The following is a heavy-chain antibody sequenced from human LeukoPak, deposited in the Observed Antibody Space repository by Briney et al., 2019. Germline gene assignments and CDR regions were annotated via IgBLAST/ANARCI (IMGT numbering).Heavy chain of an antibody. CDR3: ARVVLLNQAARAYNWFDP. J-gene: IGHJ5*02. CDR1: GGSISSSHYY. D-gene: IGHD6-6*01. CDR2: IYYSGTT. V-gene: IGHV4-39*01. Sequence: SETLSLTCSVSGGSISSSHYYCGWIRQPPGKGLEWIGSIYYSGTTYYNPSLKSRVTISVDTSKNQFSLKLSSVTAADTAVYYCARVVLLNQAARAYNWFDPWGQGTLVTVSS.